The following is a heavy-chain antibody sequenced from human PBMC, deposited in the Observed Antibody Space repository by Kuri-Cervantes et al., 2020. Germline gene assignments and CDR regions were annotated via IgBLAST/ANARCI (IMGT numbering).Heavy chain of an antibody. CDR1: GFTFSSYG. Sequence: LSLTCAASGFTFSSYGMHWVRQAPGKGLEWVAVIWYDGSNKYYADSVKGRFTISRDNSKNTPYLQMNSLRAEDTAVYYCARGPYGSGSYGGFADYWGQGTLVTVSS. CDR3: ARGPYGSGSYGGFADY. V-gene: IGHV3-33*01. J-gene: IGHJ4*02. CDR2: IWYDGSNK. D-gene: IGHD3-10*01.